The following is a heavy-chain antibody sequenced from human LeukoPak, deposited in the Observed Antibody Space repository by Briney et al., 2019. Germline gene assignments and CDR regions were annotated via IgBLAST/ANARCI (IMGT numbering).Heavy chain of an antibody. CDR3: ATTLNSGYDMRSFEY. D-gene: IGHD5-12*01. CDR2: FDPEDGET. CDR1: GYTLTELS. Sequence: RASVKVSCKVPGYTLTELSMHWVRQAPGKGLEWMGGFDPEDGETIYAQKFQGRVTMTEDTSTDTAYMELSSLRSEDTAVYYCATTLNSGYDMRSFEYWGQGTRVTVSS. V-gene: IGHV1-24*01. J-gene: IGHJ4*02.